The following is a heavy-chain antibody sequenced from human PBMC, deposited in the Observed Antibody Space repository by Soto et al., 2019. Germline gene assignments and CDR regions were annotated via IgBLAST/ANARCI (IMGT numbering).Heavy chain of an antibody. Sequence: QVQLMQSGAEVKKPGSSVKVSCKASGGTFSTSAIRWVRQAPGEGLEGVGGIMPVFATPDYAQKFQGRVTISADESTTTAYLELTSLTTDDTAVYYSARDNDRQQLGGNYYYSLDVWGQGTAITVSS. CDR3: ARDNDRQQLGGNYYYSLDV. J-gene: IGHJ6*02. D-gene: IGHD1-1*01. CDR1: GGTFSTSA. CDR2: IMPVFATP. V-gene: IGHV1-69*12.